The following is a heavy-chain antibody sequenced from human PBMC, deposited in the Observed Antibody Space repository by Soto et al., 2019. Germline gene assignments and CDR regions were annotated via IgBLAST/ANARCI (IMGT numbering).Heavy chain of an antibody. CDR2: IYYSGTT. V-gene: IGHV4-59*01. J-gene: IGHJ6*02. CDR1: GVSISSYY. D-gene: IGHD3-22*01. Sequence: SETLSLTCPVSGVSISSYYWSWIRQPPGKGLEWIGYIYYSGTTNYNPSLKSRVTISVDTSKNQFSLKLSSVTAADTAVYYCARGGYYDSSLDYYYYYGMDVWGQGTTVTVSS. CDR3: ARGGYYDSSLDYYYYYGMDV.